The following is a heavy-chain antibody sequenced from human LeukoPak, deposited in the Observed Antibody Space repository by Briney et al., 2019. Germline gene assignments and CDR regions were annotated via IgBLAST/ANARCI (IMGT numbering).Heavy chain of an antibody. J-gene: IGHJ4*02. CDR2: IYYSGST. D-gene: IGHD2-2*01. Sequence: SETLSLTCTVSGYSISSGYYWGWIRQPPGKGLEWIGSIYYSGSTYYNPSLKSRVTISVDTSKNQFSLKLSSVTAADTAVYYCARQGLLYYFDYWGQGTLVTVSS. V-gene: IGHV4-38-2*02. CDR1: GYSISSGYY. CDR3: ARQGLLYYFDY.